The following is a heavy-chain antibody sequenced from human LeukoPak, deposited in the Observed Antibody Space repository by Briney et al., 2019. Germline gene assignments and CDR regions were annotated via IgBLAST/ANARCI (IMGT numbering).Heavy chain of an antibody. CDR3: ARDHPAARGDY. CDR1: GFTFSSYW. V-gene: IGHV3-74*01. D-gene: IGHD3-10*01. Sequence: GGSLRLSCAASGFTFSSYWMDWVRQAPGKGLVWVSRINTDGSSTGYADSVKGRFTLSRDNAKNTLYLQMNSLRAEDTAVYYCARDHPAARGDYWGQGTLVTVSS. CDR2: INTDGSST. J-gene: IGHJ4*02.